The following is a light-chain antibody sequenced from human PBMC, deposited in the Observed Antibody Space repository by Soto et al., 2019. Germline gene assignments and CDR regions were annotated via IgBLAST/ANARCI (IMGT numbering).Light chain of an antibody. J-gene: IGLJ3*02. CDR1: SGRIASNY. CDR2: EDN. Sequence: NFMLTQPHSVSESPGKTVTISCTRSSGRIASNYVQWYQQRPGSAPTTVIYEDNHRPSGVPDRFSGSIDSSSNSASLIISGLKTEDEADYYCLSYEGSNVVFGGGTKLTVL. V-gene: IGLV6-57*04. CDR3: LSYEGSNVV.